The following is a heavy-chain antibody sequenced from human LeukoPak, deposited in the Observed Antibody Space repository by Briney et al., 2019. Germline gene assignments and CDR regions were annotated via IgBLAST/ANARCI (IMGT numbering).Heavy chain of an antibody. CDR3: ARDQEGFDY. Sequence: GASVKVSCKASGYTFTSNYIHWVRHAPGQGLEWMGMIYPRDGSTSYAQKFQGRVTVTRDTSTSPVHTELSGLRSEDTAVYYCARDQEGFDYWGQGTLVTVSS. CDR1: GYTFTSNY. CDR2: IYPRDGST. J-gene: IGHJ4*02. V-gene: IGHV1-46*01.